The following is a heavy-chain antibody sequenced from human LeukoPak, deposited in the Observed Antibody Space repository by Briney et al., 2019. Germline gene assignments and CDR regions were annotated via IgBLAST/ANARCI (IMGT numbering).Heavy chain of an antibody. CDR1: GFIFSDSS. V-gene: IGHV3-11*04. Sequence: PGGSLRLSCAASGFIFSDSSMSWIRQAPGKGLEWVSYISSSGSTMYYADSVKGRFTISRDNAKNSLYLHMNSLRAEDTAVYYCVRDVRIGDFWSGYYLDYWGQGTLVTVPS. CDR3: VRDVRIGDFWSGYYLDY. D-gene: IGHD3-3*01. CDR2: ISSSGSTM. J-gene: IGHJ4*02.